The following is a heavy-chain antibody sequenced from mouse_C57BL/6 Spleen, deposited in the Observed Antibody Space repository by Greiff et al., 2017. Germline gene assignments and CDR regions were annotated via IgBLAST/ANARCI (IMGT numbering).Heavy chain of an antibody. CDR1: GYTFTSYD. Sequence: VKLQESGPELVKPGASVKLSCKASGYTFTSYDINWVKQRPGQGLEWIGWIYPRDGSTKYNEKFKGKATLTVDTSSSTAYMELHSLTSEDSAVYFCARPITTVVAYYFDYWGQGTTLTVSS. CDR3: ARPITTVVAYYFDY. D-gene: IGHD1-1*01. J-gene: IGHJ2*01. CDR2: IYPRDGST. V-gene: IGHV1-85*01.